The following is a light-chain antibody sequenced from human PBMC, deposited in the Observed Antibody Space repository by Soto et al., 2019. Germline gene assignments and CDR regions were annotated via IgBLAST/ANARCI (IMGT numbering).Light chain of an antibody. CDR3: AAWDDTVRSYV. CDR2: RDN. Sequence: QSVLTPPPSVSGTPGQRVTISCSGGISNIGTNYVHWFQQLPGTAPKVLSNRDNQRPSGVPDRVSGSKSATSASLAISGLQSEDEAEDYCAAWDDTVRSYVFGTGTKVTVL. J-gene: IGLJ1*01. CDR1: ISNIGTNY. V-gene: IGLV1-47*01.